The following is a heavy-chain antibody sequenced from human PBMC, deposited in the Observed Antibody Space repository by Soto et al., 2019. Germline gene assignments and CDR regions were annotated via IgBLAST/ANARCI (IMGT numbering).Heavy chain of an antibody. CDR3: AKDRMAGGGYFDY. CDR1: GFTFSSYG. CDR2: ISYDGSNK. V-gene: IGHV3-30*18. D-gene: IGHD2-8*01. J-gene: IGHJ4*02. Sequence: QVQLVESGGGVVQPGRSLRLSCAASGFTFSSYGMHWVRQAPGKGLEWVAVISYDGSNKYYADSVKGRFTISRDNSKNTLYLQMNSLRAEDTAVYYCAKDRMAGGGYFDYWGQGTLVTVSS.